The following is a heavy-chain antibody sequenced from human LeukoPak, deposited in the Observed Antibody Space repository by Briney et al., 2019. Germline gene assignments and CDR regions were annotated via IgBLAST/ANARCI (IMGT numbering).Heavy chain of an antibody. D-gene: IGHD5-18*01. V-gene: IGHV1-69*06. CDR3: ARVDASDSYGSWGSYYYYMDV. J-gene: IGHJ6*03. CDR2: GIPLFGTE. Sequence: TVTVSYKASGRTFNIYAISGVRHAPGQGCEGRGGGIPLFGTENYAQKFQGRVTITEAKFTSTASMELSSLRSEDTAVYYCARVDASDSYGSWGSYYYYMDVWGKATTVTVSS. CDR1: GRTFNIYA.